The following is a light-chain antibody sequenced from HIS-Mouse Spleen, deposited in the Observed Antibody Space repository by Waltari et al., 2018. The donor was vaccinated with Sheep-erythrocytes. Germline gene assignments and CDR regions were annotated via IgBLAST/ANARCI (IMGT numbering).Light chain of an antibody. Sequence: EIVLTQSPGTLSSSPGERATPPCRASQSVSSSYLAWYQQNPGQAPRLLIYGASSRATGIPDRFSGSGSGTDFTLTISRLEPEDFAVYYCQQYSSSPFTFGPGTKVDIK. CDR2: GAS. CDR1: QSVSSSY. V-gene: IGKV3-20*01. J-gene: IGKJ3*01. CDR3: QQYSSSPFT.